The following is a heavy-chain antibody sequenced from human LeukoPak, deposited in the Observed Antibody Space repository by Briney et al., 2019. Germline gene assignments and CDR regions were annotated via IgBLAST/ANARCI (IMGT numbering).Heavy chain of an antibody. V-gene: IGHV4-59*01. D-gene: IGHD6-13*01. CDR1: GGSINSYY. CDR2: VYYNGNI. CDR3: ARDGGSSWSHQYGLDV. Sequence: SETLSLTCTVCGGSINSYYWSWIRQPPGKGLEWIGYVYYNGNINYNPSFKSRVTISVDTSKNQFSLKLSSVTAADTAVYYCARDGGSSWSHQYGLDVWGQGTTVTVSS. J-gene: IGHJ6*02.